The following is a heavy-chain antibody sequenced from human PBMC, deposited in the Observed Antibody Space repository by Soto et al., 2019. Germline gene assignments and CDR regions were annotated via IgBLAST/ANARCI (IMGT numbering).Heavy chain of an antibody. J-gene: IGHJ4*02. D-gene: IGHD4-17*01. CDR3: ARGCIAVTTHLCY. Sequence: AVDVSWQASVYALNSYGSTLVRQAPGQGLEWMGWINPYNGNTKFAQKLQDRVTMTTATSTSTAYMELASLRSDDTAVYYCARGCIAVTTHLCYWGQGTMVTVS. CDR1: VYALNSYG. CDR2: INPYNGNT. V-gene: IGHV1-18*01.